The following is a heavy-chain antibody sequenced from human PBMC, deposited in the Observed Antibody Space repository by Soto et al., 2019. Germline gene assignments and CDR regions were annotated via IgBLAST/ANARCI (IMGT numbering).Heavy chain of an antibody. CDR3: ARDFNCTRRCIDVFDI. CDR2: VSAYNGNT. CDR1: GYSFNNYD. J-gene: IGHJ3*02. D-gene: IGHD2-8*01. V-gene: IGHV1-18*01. Sequence: QVQLVQSGAEVKKPGASVKVSCKASGYSFNNYDISWVRQAPGQGLEWMGWVSAYNGNTNYAQKFQGRVTMTTDTSTSTAYMELRSLRSDDTAVYYCARDFNCTRRCIDVFDIWGQGTMVTVSS.